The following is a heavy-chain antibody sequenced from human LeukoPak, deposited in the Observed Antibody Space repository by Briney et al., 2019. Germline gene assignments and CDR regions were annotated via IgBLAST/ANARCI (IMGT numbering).Heavy chain of an antibody. CDR2: ISAYNGNT. CDR3: ARGSPGVGATVDDAFDI. J-gene: IGHJ3*02. Sequence: ASVKISFKASGYTFTSYGISWVRPAPGQGLGWRGWISAYNGNTNYAQKLQGRVTMTTDTSTSTAYMELRSLRSDDTAVYYCARGSPGVGATVDDAFDIWGQGTMVTVSS. V-gene: IGHV1-18*01. CDR1: GYTFTSYG. D-gene: IGHD1-26*01.